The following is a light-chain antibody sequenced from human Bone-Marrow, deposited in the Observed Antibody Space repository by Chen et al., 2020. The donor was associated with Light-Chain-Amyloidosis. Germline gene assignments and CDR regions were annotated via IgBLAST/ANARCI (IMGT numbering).Light chain of an antibody. CDR2: RDT. Sequence: SYELTQPPSVSVSPGQTARITCSGDDLPTKYAYWYQQKPGQAPVLVIHRDTERPSGISERLSGSSSGTTATVTISGVQAEDEADYHCQSADSSGTYEGIFGGGTKLTVL. CDR3: QSADSSGTYEGI. CDR1: DLPTKY. J-gene: IGLJ2*01. V-gene: IGLV3-25*03.